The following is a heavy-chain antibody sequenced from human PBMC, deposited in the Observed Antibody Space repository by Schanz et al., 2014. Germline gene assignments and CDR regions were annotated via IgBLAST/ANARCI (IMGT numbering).Heavy chain of an antibody. J-gene: IGHJ3*02. Sequence: QLMQSGSEARKPGASVKVSCKASGYIFGSHGMTWVRQAPGQGPELMGWINAHTGNTQYAQKFQGRVNMTRDTVTTTVHLELTRLRIDDTAIYYCARVHIATYHYNSPGAFDIWGQGTRVTVSS. CDR2: INAHTGNT. V-gene: IGHV1-18*01. D-gene: IGHD3-10*01. CDR3: ARVHIATYHYNSPGAFDI. CDR1: GYIFGSHG.